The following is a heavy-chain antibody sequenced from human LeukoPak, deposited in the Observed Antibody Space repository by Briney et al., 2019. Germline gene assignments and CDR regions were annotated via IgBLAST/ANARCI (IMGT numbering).Heavy chain of an antibody. CDR3: AGYNPGRSDY. Sequence: GGSLRLSCAASGFIFSSYGMHWVRQAPGKWLEWVAVIWYDGSKTYYADSVQGRFTVSRDHSKNTLYLQMSSLRDDDTAIYYCAGYNPGRSDYWGERALVTVSS. CDR1: GFIFSSYG. V-gene: IGHV3-33*01. D-gene: IGHD1-14*01. CDR2: IWYDGSKT. J-gene: IGHJ4*03.